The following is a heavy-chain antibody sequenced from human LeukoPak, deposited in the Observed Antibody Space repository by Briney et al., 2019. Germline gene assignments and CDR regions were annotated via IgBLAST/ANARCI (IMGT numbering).Heavy chain of an antibody. CDR2: INPNSGGT. Sequence: GASVKVSCKASGYTFTGYYMHWVRQAPGQGLEWMGWINPNSGGTNYAQKFLGRVTMTRDTSISTAYMDLSRRRSDDTAVYYCARGIIVGATEDFDYWGQGTLVTVSS. CDR3: ARGIIVGATEDFDY. V-gene: IGHV1-2*02. CDR1: GYTFTGYY. D-gene: IGHD1-26*01. J-gene: IGHJ4*02.